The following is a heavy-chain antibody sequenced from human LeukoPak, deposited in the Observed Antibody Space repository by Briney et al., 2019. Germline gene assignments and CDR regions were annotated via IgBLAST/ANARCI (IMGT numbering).Heavy chain of an antibody. CDR1: GGSISSYY. CDR2: IYYSGST. D-gene: IGHD6-6*01. V-gene: IGHV4-59*01. CDR3: ARVLSSSSKVFDY. J-gene: IGHJ4*02. Sequence: SETLSLTCTVSGGSISSYYWSWIRQPPGKGPDWIGYIYYSGSTNYNPSLKSRVTISVDTSKNQFSLKLSSVTAAGTAVYYCARVLSSSSKVFDYWGQGTLVTVSS.